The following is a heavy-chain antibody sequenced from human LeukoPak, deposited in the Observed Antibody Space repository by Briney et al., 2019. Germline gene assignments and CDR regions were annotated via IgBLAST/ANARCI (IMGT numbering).Heavy chain of an antibody. CDR3: AKVISSSWYYFDY. Sequence: GGSLRLSCAASGFTFSSYGMHWVRQAPGKGLEWVAVISYDGSNKYYADSVKGRFTISRDNSKTTLYLQMNSLRAEDTAVYYCAKVISSSWYYFDYWGQGTLVTVSS. D-gene: IGHD6-13*01. J-gene: IGHJ4*02. V-gene: IGHV3-30*18. CDR1: GFTFSSYG. CDR2: ISYDGSNK.